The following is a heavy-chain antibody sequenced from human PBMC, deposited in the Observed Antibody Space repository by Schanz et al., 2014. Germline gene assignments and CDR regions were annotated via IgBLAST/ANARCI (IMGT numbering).Heavy chain of an antibody. V-gene: IGHV1-46*01. Sequence: QVHLEQSGPEVKKPGASVKLSCRASGYPFTNYYIHWVRQAPGQGLEWMGIVNPGGGSTSVAQRFQTRGTLTRDTSTGTAYLGLTRLRFEDTAVYYCARGSLAGYVALLMAANDYWGQGTLLTVSS. CDR2: VNPGGGST. CDR1: GYPFTNYY. CDR3: ARGSLAGYVALLMAANDY. D-gene: IGHD2-15*01. J-gene: IGHJ4*02.